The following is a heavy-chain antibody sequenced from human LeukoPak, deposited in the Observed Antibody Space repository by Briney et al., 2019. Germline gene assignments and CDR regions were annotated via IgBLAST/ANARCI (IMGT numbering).Heavy chain of an antibody. V-gene: IGHV1-46*01. Sequence: ASVKVSCKASGYTFSNYYMHWVRQAPGQGLEWMGIINPRGDSSGRSRSNAQKFQGRLTMTRDMSTRTVYMELSSLRSEDTAVYYCARDNSVEDTAWWFDPWGQGTLVTVSS. CDR2: INPRGDSSGRSR. D-gene: IGHD4-23*01. J-gene: IGHJ5*02. CDR3: ARDNSVEDTAWWFDP. CDR1: GYTFSNYY.